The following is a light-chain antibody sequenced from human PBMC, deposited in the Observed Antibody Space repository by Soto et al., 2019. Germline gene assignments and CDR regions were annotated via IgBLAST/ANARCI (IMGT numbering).Light chain of an antibody. CDR2: DLS. CDR3: SSYTSSSTVV. V-gene: IGLV2-14*01. CDR1: SSDVGGYNY. J-gene: IGLJ2*01. Sequence: QSALTQPASVYGSPGQSITISCTGSSSDVGGYNYVSWYQQHPGKAPKLMIYDLSNRPSGVSNRFSGSKSGNTASLTISGLQAEDEDDYYCSSYTSSSTVVFGGGTKLTVL.